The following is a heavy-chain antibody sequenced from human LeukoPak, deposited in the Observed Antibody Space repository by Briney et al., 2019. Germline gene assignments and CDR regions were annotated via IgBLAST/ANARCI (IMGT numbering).Heavy chain of an antibody. J-gene: IGHJ4*02. V-gene: IGHV1-2*02. D-gene: IGHD3-16*01. CDR3: APTAEAYTSWWKV. CDR1: GYKFTDDY. Sequence: ASVKVSRKASGYKFTDDYMHWVRQAPGQGLEFMGWINPDSGFTNYAQKFKGRVTMTRDTSISTAYLEVRSLISDDTAVYYCAPTAEAYTSWWKVWGQGTLVTVSS. CDR2: INPDSGFT.